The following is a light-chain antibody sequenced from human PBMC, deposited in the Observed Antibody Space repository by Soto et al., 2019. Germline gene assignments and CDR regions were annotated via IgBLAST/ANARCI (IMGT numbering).Light chain of an antibody. J-gene: IGLJ1*01. CDR3: SSYISSSTHV. Sequence: QSVLTQPASVSGSPGQSITISCTGTSSDVGGYNYVSWYQQHPGKAPKLMIYDVSNRPSGVSNRFSGSKSGNTASLTISGLQADDEADYYCSSYISSSTHVFGTGTKVTVL. V-gene: IGLV2-14*01. CDR1: SSDVGGYNY. CDR2: DVS.